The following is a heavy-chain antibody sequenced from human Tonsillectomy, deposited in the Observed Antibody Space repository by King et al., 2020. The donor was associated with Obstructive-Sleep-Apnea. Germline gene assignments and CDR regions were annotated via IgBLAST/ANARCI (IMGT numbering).Heavy chain of an antibody. V-gene: IGHV3-66*01. Sequence: VQLVESGGTLVQPGGSLRLSCAASGFTVSGNFMSWVRQAPGKGLECVSFIYSGGGTYYADSVKGRFTISRDNSKNTRYLQMNSLGAEETAVYYCAGGFSFDYWGQGTLVTVSS. CDR2: IYSGGGT. D-gene: IGHD4-23*01. CDR3: AGGFSFDY. J-gene: IGHJ4*02. CDR1: GFTVSGNF.